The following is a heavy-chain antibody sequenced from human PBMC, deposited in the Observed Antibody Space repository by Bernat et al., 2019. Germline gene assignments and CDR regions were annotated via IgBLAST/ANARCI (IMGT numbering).Heavy chain of an antibody. V-gene: IGHV3-30*18. J-gene: IGHJ4*02. CDR1: GLTFSSYG. Sequence: QVQLVESGGGVVQPGRSLRLPWAASGLTFSSYGMQWVRQAPGKGLEWVAVISYDGSNKYYADSVKGRFTISRDNSKNTLYLQMNSLRAEDTAVYYCAKLLYSGYDPSRDYWGQGTLVTVSS. D-gene: IGHD5-12*01. CDR2: ISYDGSNK. CDR3: AKLLYSGYDPSRDY.